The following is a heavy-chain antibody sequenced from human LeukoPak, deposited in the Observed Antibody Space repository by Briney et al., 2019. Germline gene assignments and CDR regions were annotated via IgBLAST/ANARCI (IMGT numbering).Heavy chain of an antibody. D-gene: IGHD6-19*01. V-gene: IGHV4-4*09. J-gene: IGHJ6*03. CDR2: IYTSGST. Sequence: SETLSLTCTVSGGSISSYYWSWIRQPPGKGLEWIGYIYTSGSTNYNPSLKSRVTMSVDTSKNQFSLKLSSVTAADTAVYYCARGSGQWLVNYYYYYMDVWGKGIAVTVSS. CDR1: GGSISSYY. CDR3: ARGSGQWLVNYYYYYMDV.